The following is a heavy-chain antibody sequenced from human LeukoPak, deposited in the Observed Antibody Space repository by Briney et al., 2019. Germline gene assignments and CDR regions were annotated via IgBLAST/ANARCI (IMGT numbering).Heavy chain of an antibody. CDR1: GFTFSSYA. CDR2: ISGSGGST. D-gene: IGHD3-3*01. Sequence: GGSLRLSCAASGFTFSSYAMSWVRQAPGKGLEWVSLISGSGGSTYYADSVKGRFTISRDNAKNSLYLQMNSLRAEDTAVFYCARDRGGTDGFWSGYYTGYFDYWGQGTLVTVSS. CDR3: ARDRGGTDGFWSGYYTGYFDY. J-gene: IGHJ4*02. V-gene: IGHV3-23*01.